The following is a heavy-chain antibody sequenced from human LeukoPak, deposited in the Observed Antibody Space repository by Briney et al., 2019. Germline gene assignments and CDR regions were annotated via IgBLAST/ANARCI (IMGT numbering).Heavy chain of an antibody. CDR1: GFTFDDYA. J-gene: IGHJ4*02. V-gene: IGHV3-9*01. D-gene: IGHD2-15*01. CDR3: AKDLIELSGPPSFDY. CDR2: ISWNSGSI. Sequence: PGRSLRLSCAASGFTFDDYAMHWVRQAPGKGLEWVSGISWNSGSIGYADSVKGRFTISRDNAKNSLYLQMNSLRAEDTAVYYCAKDLIELSGPPSFDYWGQGTLVTVSS.